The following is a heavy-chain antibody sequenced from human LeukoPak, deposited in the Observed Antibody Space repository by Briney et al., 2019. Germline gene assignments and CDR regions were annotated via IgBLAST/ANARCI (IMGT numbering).Heavy chain of an antibody. V-gene: IGHV1-69*04. CDR2: IIPVFGVA. CDR3: TRDRFDYGEHTHSDY. Sequence: SVKVSCKVSGGTFSSNAISWVRQAPGQGLEWMGRIIPVFGVANYAEKFQGRVTITADKSTSTAYMELSSLRSEDTAMYYCTRDRFDYGEHTHSDYWGLGTLVTVSS. CDR1: GGTFSSNA. D-gene: IGHD4-17*01. J-gene: IGHJ4*02.